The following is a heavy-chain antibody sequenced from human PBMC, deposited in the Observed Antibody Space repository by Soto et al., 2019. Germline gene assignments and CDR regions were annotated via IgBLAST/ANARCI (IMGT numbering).Heavy chain of an antibody. J-gene: IGHJ6*02. V-gene: IGHV1-18*01. CDR3: AMVDVYVTPSPQDV. CDR2: INTYNGKT. D-gene: IGHD3-16*01. Sequence: GASVKVSCKTSGYIFTSYGIGWARQAPGQGLEWMGWINTYNGKTNYAQNLQGRVTLTTDTSTSTAYMELRSLRSNDTAIYYCAMVDVYVTPSPQDVWGQGTTVTAP. CDR1: GYIFTSYG.